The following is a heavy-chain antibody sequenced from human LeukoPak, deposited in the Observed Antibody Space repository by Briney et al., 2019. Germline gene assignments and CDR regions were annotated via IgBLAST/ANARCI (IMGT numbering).Heavy chain of an antibody. CDR1: GFTFDDYA. CDR2: ISWNSGSI. V-gene: IGHV3-9*01. Sequence: PGRSLRLSCAASGFTFDDYAMHWVRQAPGKGLEWVSGISWNSGSIGHADSVKGRFTISRDNAKNSLYLQMNSLRAEDTALYYCAKDVTGYSSGWYGYYYYGMDVWGQGTTVTVSS. D-gene: IGHD6-19*01. CDR3: AKDVTGYSSGWYGYYYYGMDV. J-gene: IGHJ6*02.